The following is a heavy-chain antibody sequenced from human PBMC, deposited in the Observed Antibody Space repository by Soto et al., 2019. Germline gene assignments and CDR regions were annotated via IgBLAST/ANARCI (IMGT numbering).Heavy chain of an antibody. D-gene: IGHD2-15*01. Sequence: QVQRVQSGAEVKKPGASVKVSCKASGYTFTSYYMHWVRQAPGQGLEWMGIINPSGGSTSYAQKFQGGVTMTRDTSPSTVYMELSSLRSEDTAVYYCARDNLGYCSGGSCYSGMDVWGQGTTVTVSS. J-gene: IGHJ6*02. CDR3: ARDNLGYCSGGSCYSGMDV. CDR2: INPSGGST. CDR1: GYTFTSYY. V-gene: IGHV1-46*01.